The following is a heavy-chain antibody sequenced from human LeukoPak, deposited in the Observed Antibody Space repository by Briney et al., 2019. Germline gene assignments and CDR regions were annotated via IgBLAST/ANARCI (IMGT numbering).Heavy chain of an antibody. J-gene: IGHJ4*02. CDR1: GFTFSSYA. V-gene: IGHV3-33*06. D-gene: IGHD1-26*01. CDR2: IWYDGSDK. CDR3: VKVLRPNSFLLDY. Sequence: PGRSLTLSCAASGFTFSSYAMHWVRQTPGTGLEWVAVIWYDGSDKFYADSVKGRFTISRDNSKNTLYLQMNSLRAEDTAVYHCVKVLRPNSFLLDYWGQGTLVTVSS.